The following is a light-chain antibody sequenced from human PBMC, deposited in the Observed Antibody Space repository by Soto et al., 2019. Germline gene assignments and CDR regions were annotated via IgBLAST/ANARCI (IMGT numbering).Light chain of an antibody. CDR3: EQYSDWWT. Sequence: SQSPATLSVTKRERATLSCRASQSVNSKLAWFQQKAGQGPRLLIYGASTRATGIPARFSGSGSGTEFTLTISSLQSEDFAVYFCEQYSDWWTFGQGSKV. CDR2: GAS. J-gene: IGKJ1*01. V-gene: IGKV3-15*01. CDR1: QSVNSK.